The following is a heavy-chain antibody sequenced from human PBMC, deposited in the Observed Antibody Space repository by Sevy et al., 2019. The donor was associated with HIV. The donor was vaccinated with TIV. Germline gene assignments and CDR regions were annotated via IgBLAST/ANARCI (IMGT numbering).Heavy chain of an antibody. V-gene: IGHV3-15*07. CDR2: VKRRSDGGTK. J-gene: IGHJ3*02. D-gene: IGHD3-16*01. CDR3: TTGGLGEMSVRRGFNI. CDR1: GFPFNIVW. Sequence: GGSLRLSCTATGFPFNIVWMNWVRQAPGKGLEWVGRVKRRSDGGTKDYAAPVGGRFTSSRDDSGSTLYLQMNGLKTVDAAIYYWTTGGLGEMSVRRGFNIWGQGTMVTVSS.